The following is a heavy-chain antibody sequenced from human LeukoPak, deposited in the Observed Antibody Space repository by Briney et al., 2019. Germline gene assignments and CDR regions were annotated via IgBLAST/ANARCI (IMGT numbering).Heavy chain of an antibody. V-gene: IGHV3-64*01. CDR2: ISSNGGST. Sequence: GGYLRLSCAASGFTFSSYAMHWVRQAPGKGLEYVSAISSNGGSTYYANSVKGRFTISRDNSKNTLYLQMGSLRAEDLAVYYCARDPHYGSGSYYRPYYFDYWGQGTLVTVSS. D-gene: IGHD3-10*01. J-gene: IGHJ4*02. CDR3: ARDPHYGSGSYYRPYYFDY. CDR1: GFTFSSYA.